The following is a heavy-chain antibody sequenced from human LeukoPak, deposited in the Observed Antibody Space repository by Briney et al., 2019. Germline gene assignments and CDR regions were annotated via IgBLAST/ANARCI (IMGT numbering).Heavy chain of an antibody. CDR2: IYYSVST. CDR1: GGPISSGGYY. CDR3: ARGRGTGYYFDY. J-gene: IGHJ4*02. D-gene: IGHD1-1*01. V-gene: IGHV4-31*03. Sequence: SQTLSLTCPVSGGPISSGGYYWSCIRKHPGKGLEWIGTIYYSVSTCYNPSLKSRVTISVDTSKSQCALKLSSVTAADTAGYYCARGRGTGYYFDYWGQGTLVTVSS.